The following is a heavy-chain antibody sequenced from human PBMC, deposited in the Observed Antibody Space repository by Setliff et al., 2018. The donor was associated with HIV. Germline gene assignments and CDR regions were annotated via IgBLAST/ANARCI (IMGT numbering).Heavy chain of an antibody. J-gene: IGHJ6*02. V-gene: IGHV3-48*03. CDR1: GFTFSSYE. CDR3: ARDDSNYRQHGMDV. D-gene: IGHD4-4*01. CDR2: ISSIGSTI. Sequence: GGSLRLSCAASGFTFSSYEMKWVRQAPGKGLEWVSYISSIGSTIYYADSVKGRFTISRDNAKNSLYLQMNSLRAEDTAVYYCARDDSNYRQHGMDVWGQGTTVTVSS.